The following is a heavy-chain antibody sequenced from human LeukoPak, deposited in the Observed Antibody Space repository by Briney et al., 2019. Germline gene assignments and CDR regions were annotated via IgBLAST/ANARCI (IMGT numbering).Heavy chain of an antibody. D-gene: IGHD3-10*01. J-gene: IGHJ6*02. CDR2: ISYDGTNK. CDR3: AKKLGFGELWAHGMDV. Sequence: PGGSLRLSCAASEFTFSSFAMHWVRQAPGKGLEWVAVISYDGTNKYYADSVKGRFTISRDNSKNTLYLQMNGLRVEDTAVYHCAKKLGFGELWAHGMDVWGQGTTVTVSS. V-gene: IGHV3-30*18. CDR1: EFTFSSFA.